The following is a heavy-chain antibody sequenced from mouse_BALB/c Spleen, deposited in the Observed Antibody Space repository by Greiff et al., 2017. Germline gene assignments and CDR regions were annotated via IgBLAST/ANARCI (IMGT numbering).Heavy chain of an antibody. CDR1: GYTFTSYW. CDR2: INPSNGRT. CDR3: ARSGFSPYAMDY. Sequence: QVHVKQPGAELVKPGASVKLSCKASGYTFTSYWMHWVKQRPGQGLEWIGEINPSNGRTNYNEKFKSKATLTVDKSSSTAYMQLSSLTSEDSAVYYCARSGFSPYAMDYWGQGTSVTVSS. V-gene: IGHV1S81*02. J-gene: IGHJ4*01.